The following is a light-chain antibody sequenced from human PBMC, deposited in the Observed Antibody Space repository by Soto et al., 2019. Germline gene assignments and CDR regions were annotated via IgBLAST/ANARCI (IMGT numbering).Light chain of an antibody. CDR1: HTVTSNY. CDR3: QQYAGSPST. V-gene: IGKV3-20*01. J-gene: IGKJ1*01. CDR2: GAS. Sequence: EIVLTQSPGTLSLSPGERATLSCRASHTVTSNYLVSYQRKPGQAPRLLIYGASSRATDIPDRFSGSGSGTDFTLTNTRLEPEDFAVYFCQQYAGSPSTFGQGTKVEIK.